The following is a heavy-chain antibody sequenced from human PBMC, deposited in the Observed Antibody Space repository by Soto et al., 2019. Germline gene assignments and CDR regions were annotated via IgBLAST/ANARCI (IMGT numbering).Heavy chain of an antibody. CDR1: GFTFSSYG. CDR2: IWYDGTNK. Sequence: GGSLRLSCAASGFTFSSYGMHWVRQAPGKGLEWVAVIWYDGTNKYYADSVKGRFTISRDNSKNTLCLQMNSLRAEDTAVYYCARDRGAVAGTRYYYGMDVWGQGTTVTVSS. CDR3: ARDRGAVAGTRYYYGMDV. V-gene: IGHV3-33*01. D-gene: IGHD6-13*01. J-gene: IGHJ6*02.